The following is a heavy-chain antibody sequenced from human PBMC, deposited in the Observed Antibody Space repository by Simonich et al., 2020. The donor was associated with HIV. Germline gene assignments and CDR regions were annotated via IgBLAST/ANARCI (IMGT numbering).Heavy chain of an antibody. CDR2: ISISGSVI. V-gene: IGHV3-48*04. D-gene: IGHD2-21*01. J-gene: IGHJ4*02. CDR3: ARDLWFPFDY. Sequence: EVQLVESGGGLVQPGGSLRLSCAASGFTFSTYSMTWVRQAPGKGLEWVSNISISGSVIYYADSVKGRFTISRDNAKNTLNLQMNSLRAEDTAVYYCARDLWFPFDYWGQGTLVTVSS. CDR1: GFTFSTYS.